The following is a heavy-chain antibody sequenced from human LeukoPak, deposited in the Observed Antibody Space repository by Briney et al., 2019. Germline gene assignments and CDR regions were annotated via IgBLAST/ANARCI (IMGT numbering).Heavy chain of an antibody. J-gene: IGHJ6*02. V-gene: IGHV3-66*01. CDR2: IYSGGST. CDR3: TAGTRHYYGMDV. Sequence: GGSLRLSCAASGFTFSSYAMSWVRQAPGKGLEWVSVIYSGGSTYYADSVKGRFTISRDNSKNTLYLQMSSLRAEDTAVYYCTAGTRHYYGMDVWGQGTTVTVSS. D-gene: IGHD1-1*01. CDR1: GFTFSSYA.